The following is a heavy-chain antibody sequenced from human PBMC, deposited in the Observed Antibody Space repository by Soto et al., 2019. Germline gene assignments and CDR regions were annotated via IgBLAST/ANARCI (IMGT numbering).Heavy chain of an antibody. CDR1: GYTLTSYG. D-gene: IGHD5-18*01. J-gene: IGHJ5*02. CDR3: ARWDIQLRWYDP. V-gene: IGHV1-18*01. CDR2: ISAYNGNT. Sequence: ASVKVSCKASGYTLTSYGISWVRQAPGQGLEWMGWISAYNGNTNYAQKLQGRVTMTTDTSTSTAYMELRSLRSDDTAVYYCARWDIQLRWYDPWGQGTLVTVSS.